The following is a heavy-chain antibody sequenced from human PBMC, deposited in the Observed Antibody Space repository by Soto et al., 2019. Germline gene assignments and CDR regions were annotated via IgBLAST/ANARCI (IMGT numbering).Heavy chain of an antibody. V-gene: IGHV1-46*01. CDR1: GYTFTSYY. D-gene: IGHD3-10*01. CDR3: ARGTMARGVKNWFDP. Sequence: GASVKVSCKASGYTFTSYYMHWVRQAPGQGLEWMGIINPSGGSTSYAQKFQGRVTMTRDTSTSTVYMELSSLRSEDTAVYYCARGTMARGVKNWFDPWGQGTLVTVSS. J-gene: IGHJ5*02. CDR2: INPSGGST.